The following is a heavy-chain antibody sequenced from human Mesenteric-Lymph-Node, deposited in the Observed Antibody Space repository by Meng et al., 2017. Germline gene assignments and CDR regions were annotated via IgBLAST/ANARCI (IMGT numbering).Heavy chain of an antibody. CDR1: GGSISSGDSY. CDR2: IYYSGST. J-gene: IGHJ4*02. D-gene: IGHD3-22*01. Sequence: VQLQESGPGLVKPSQTLSLTCSVSGGSISSGDSYWSWIRQPPGKGLEWIGYIYYSGSTYYNPSLRSRITISVDTSKNQFSLKLSSVTAADTAVYYCARGEDSSGYRTHGYWGQGTLVTVSS. CDR3: ARGEDSSGYRTHGY. V-gene: IGHV4-30-4*01.